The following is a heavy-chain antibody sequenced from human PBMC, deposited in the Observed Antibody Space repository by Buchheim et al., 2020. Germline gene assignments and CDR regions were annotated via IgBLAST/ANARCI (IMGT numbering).Heavy chain of an antibody. CDR3: ARDRSSLIDY. J-gene: IGHJ4*02. D-gene: IGHD2-2*01. CDR2: INSVSSTM. V-gene: IGHV3-48*02. Sequence: EVQLVESGGGFVRPGGSLRLSCAASGFTFSSYSMNWVRQAPGKGLEWISYINSVSSTMHYADSVKGRFTVSRDNVQKSLYLQMNSLRDEDTAVYYCARDRSSLIDYWGQGTL. CDR1: GFTFSSYS.